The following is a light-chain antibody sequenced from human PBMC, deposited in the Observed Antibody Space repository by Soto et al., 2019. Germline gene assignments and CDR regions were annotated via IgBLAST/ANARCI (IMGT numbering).Light chain of an antibody. CDR3: QRYNIRPLT. Sequence: EVVLTQSPATLSLSPGDSATLSCRASQGIGDTLAWYQHKPGQTPRLLIYDTTARSTGVPARCSGRRSAPEFTLTINIQQSEVFAIYCCQRYNIRPLTFGGGTKVEIK. J-gene: IGKJ4*01. V-gene: IGKV3-15*01. CDR1: QGIGDT. CDR2: DTT.